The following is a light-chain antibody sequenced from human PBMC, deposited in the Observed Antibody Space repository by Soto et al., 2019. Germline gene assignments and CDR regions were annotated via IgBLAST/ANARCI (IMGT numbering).Light chain of an antibody. Sequence: QSVLTQPASVSGSPGQSITISCTGTSNDIGGHDYVSWYQQYPGKAPKVMIFDVSNRPSGVSTRFSGSKSGNTASLTISGLQAGDEADYYCSSYASGDTLVVFGGGTQLTVL. J-gene: IGLJ3*02. CDR3: SSYASGDTLVV. CDR1: SNDIGGHDY. CDR2: DVS. V-gene: IGLV2-14*03.